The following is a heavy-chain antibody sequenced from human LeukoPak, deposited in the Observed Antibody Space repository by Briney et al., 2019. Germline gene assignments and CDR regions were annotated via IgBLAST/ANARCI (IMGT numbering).Heavy chain of an antibody. CDR3: GRSSSSSWLDAFDI. V-gene: IGHV3-74*01. J-gene: IGHJ3*02. Sequence: GGSLRLSCAASGFSFNSHWMYWVRQAPGKGLVWVSRINNDGSDTTYADSVKGRFTISRDNAKNSLYLQMNSLRAEDTALYYCGRSSSSSWLDAFDIWGQGTMVTVSS. CDR1: GFSFNSHW. CDR2: INNDGSDT. D-gene: IGHD6-13*01.